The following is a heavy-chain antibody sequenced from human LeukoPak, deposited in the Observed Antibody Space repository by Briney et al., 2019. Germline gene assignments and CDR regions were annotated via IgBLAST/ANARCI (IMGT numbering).Heavy chain of an antibody. CDR1: GFTFSDYY. J-gene: IGHJ4*02. Sequence: GGSLRLSCAASGFTFSDYYMSWVRQAPGKGLEWVSGINWNGGSTGYADSVKGRFTISRDNAKNSLYLQMNSLRAEDTAVYYCARDYYDSSGYYPWGYWGQGTLVTVSS. D-gene: IGHD3-22*01. CDR2: INWNGGST. V-gene: IGHV3-20*04. CDR3: ARDYYDSSGYYPWGY.